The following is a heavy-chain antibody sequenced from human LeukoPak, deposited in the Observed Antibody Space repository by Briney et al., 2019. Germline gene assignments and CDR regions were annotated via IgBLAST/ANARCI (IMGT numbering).Heavy chain of an antibody. CDR3: ARPNLFDY. CDR1: GFTFRDYW. J-gene: IGHJ4*02. V-gene: IGHV3-7*01. Sequence: GGSLRLSCVASGFTFRDYWMTWVRQAPGKGLECVANIKYDGSDKYYVDSVKGRFTISRDNAKNSVYLQMNSLRVEDTAVYYCARPNLFDYWGQGTVVTVSS. CDR2: IKYDGSDK.